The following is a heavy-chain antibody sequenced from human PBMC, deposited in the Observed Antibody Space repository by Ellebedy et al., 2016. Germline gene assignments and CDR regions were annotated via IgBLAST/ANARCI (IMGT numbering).Heavy chain of an antibody. CDR2: IYYSGST. V-gene: IGHV4-59*12. D-gene: IGHD5-12*01. CDR1: GGSINSYY. Sequence: SETLSLTXTVSGGSINSYYWSWIRQPPGKGLEWIGYIYYSGSTHYNPSLKSRVTMSVDTSKNQFSLKLSSVTAADTAVYYCARDQGSGYDLYYFDYWGQGTLVTVSS. CDR3: ARDQGSGYDLYYFDY. J-gene: IGHJ4*02.